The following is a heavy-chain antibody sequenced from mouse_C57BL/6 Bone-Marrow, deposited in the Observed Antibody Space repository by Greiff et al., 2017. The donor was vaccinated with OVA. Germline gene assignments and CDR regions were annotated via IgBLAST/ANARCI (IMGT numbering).Heavy chain of an antibody. J-gene: IGHJ4*01. V-gene: IGHV5-4*01. Sequence: EVQLQESGGGLVKPGGSLKLSCAASGFTFSSYAMSWVRQTPEKRLEWVATISDGGSYTYYPDNVKGRFTISRDNAKNNLYLQMSHLKSEDAAMYYCAGYAGDAMDYWGQGTSVTVSS. CDR3: AGYAGDAMDY. D-gene: IGHD2-2*01. CDR1: GFTFSSYA. CDR2: ISDGGSYT.